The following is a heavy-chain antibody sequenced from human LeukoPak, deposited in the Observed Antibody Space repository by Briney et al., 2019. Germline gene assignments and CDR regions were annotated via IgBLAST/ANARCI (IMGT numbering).Heavy chain of an antibody. CDR3: ARDVSYYYGMDV. CDR2: IKPNSGGT. V-gene: IGHV1-2*02. J-gene: IGHJ6*02. Sequence: ASVKVSCKASGYTFTGYYMHWVRQAPGQGLEWMGWIKPNSGGTNYAQKFQGRVTMTRDTSISTAYMELSRLRSDDTAVYYCARDVSYYYGMDVWGQGTTVTVSS. CDR1: GYTFTGYY.